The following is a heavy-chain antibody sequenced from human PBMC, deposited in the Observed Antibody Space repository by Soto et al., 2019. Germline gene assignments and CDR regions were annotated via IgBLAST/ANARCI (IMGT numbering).Heavy chain of an antibody. Sequence: QIHLEQSEPEVKKPGASVKDSCKASGYTFTSYGISWVRLAPGQGLEWMGWINIYGGGTNYAQKYQDRVTMTRDTSTNTVYLEMRSLTSDDTAIYYCARALYYYDNSGLAFWGQGTLVTVSS. CDR3: ARALYYYDNSGLAF. CDR1: GYTFTSYG. J-gene: IGHJ4*02. CDR2: INIYGGGT. V-gene: IGHV1-18*01. D-gene: IGHD3-22*01.